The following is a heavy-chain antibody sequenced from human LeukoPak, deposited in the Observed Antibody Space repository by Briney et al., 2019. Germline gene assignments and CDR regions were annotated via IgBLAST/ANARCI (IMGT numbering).Heavy chain of an antibody. CDR2: INPNSGGT. D-gene: IGHD6-13*01. V-gene: IGHV1-2*02. Sequence: GASVKVSCKASGYSSTNYGISWVRQAPGQGLEWMGWINPNSGGTNYAQKFQGRVTMTRDTSISTAHMELSRLRSDDTAVYYCFFDRGIAAAGTDYWGQGTLVTVSS. CDR3: FFDRGIAAAGTDY. CDR1: GYSSTNYG. J-gene: IGHJ4*02.